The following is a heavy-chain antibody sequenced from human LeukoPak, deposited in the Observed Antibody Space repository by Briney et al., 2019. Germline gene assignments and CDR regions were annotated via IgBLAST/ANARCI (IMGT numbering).Heavy chain of an antibody. CDR2: VYYSGSA. CDR1: GGSISSSSNY. Sequence: SETLSLTCTVSGGSISSSSNYWGWIRQPPGKGLEWIGYVYYSGSANYNPSLKSRVTISVDTSKNQFSLKLSSVTAADTAVYYCARHEKLGQFDYWGQGTLVTVSS. J-gene: IGHJ4*02. V-gene: IGHV4-61*05. CDR3: ARHEKLGQFDY. D-gene: IGHD3-10*01.